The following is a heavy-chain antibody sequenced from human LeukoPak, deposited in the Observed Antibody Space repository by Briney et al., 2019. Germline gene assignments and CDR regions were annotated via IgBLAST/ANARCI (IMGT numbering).Heavy chain of an antibody. J-gene: IGHJ4*02. D-gene: IGHD6-13*01. CDR1: DVSFSSFY. CDR2: MYYSGTS. Sequence: PSETLSLTCTVSDVSFSSFYWSWIRQPPGKGLEWIGYMYYSGTSNYNPSLKSRVTMSVDTSKNQFSLNLSSVTAADTAFYYCARAAPGSIYYFDYWGQGTLSPSPQ. V-gene: IGHV4-59*08. CDR3: ARAAPGSIYYFDY.